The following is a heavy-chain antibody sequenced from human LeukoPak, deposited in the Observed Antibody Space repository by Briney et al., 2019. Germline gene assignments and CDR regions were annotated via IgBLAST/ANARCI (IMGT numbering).Heavy chain of an antibody. V-gene: IGHV4-34*01. CDR2: INYSGST. D-gene: IGHD3-22*01. J-gene: IGHJ4*02. CDR3: KADISGYYYVTRTSCDY. CDR1: GGSFIGYY. Sequence: SETLSLTCAVSGGSFIGYYWSWIRQPPGKGLEWIGEINYSGSTNYNPSLKSRVTISVDTSKNQFSLKLSSVTAADTAVYYCKADISGYYYVTRTSCDYWGQGTLVTVSS.